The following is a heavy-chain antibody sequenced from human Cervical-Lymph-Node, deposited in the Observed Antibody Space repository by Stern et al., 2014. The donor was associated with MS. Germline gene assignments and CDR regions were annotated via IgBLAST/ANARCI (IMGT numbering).Heavy chain of an antibody. D-gene: IGHD3-22*01. CDR3: ARDQGPYYKDSSGHYYFDF. J-gene: IGHJ4*02. CDR1: GYTFTSYG. CDR2: INTSNNNP. V-gene: IGHV1-18*04. Sequence: QVQLVQSGAEVKKPGASVKVSCKARGYTFTSYGISWVRQAPGQGLEWMGWINTSNNNPPYAQRLQGRVTMTTDTSTSTAYMELRSLRSDDTAVYYCARDQGPYYKDSSGHYYFDFWGQGTLVTVSS.